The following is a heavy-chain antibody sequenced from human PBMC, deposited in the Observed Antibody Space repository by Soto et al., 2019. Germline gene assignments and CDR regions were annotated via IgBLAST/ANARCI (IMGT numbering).Heavy chain of an antibody. J-gene: IGHJ3*02. CDR3: XXXXATXILVLMYDALQI. CDR2: IIPVFGAA. V-gene: IGHV1-69*12. Sequence: QVQLVQSGAEVKKPGSSVRVSCKASGATLDTFINYGITWVRQAPGQGLEWMGGIIPVFGAANHAQKFQGRVPNSADESTRTVNMELSSLRSEDTAAYYXXXXXATXILVLMYDALQIWGQGTMVTVSS. CDR1: GATLDTFINYG. D-gene: IGHD3-16*01.